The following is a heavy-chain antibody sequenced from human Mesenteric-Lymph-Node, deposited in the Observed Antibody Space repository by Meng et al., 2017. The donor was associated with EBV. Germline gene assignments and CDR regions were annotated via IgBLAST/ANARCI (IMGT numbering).Heavy chain of an antibody. CDR1: GGSFGGYF. J-gene: IGHJ4*02. Sequence: HGQLQEWGAGRLPPSETLSLTCGVSGGSFGGYFWSWIRQPPGKGLEWIGEINRVGSTNYNPSLKSRLTMSVDTSKNHFSLKLTSVTAADTAVYYCVRCGAVTLVQGGPDHWGQGTLVTVSS. V-gene: IGHV4-34*01. CDR3: VRCGAVTLVQGGPDH. CDR2: INRVGST. D-gene: IGHD3-10*01.